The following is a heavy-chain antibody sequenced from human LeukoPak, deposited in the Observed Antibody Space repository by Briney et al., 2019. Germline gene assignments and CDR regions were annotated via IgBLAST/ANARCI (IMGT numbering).Heavy chain of an antibody. CDR1: GFTFNTFW. Sequence: GGSLRLSCAASGFTFNTFWMTWVRQAPGKGLEWVANIKEDGSEKVYVDSLKGRFTISRDNAKNALYLQMNSLRVEDTAVYYCARDPYTRGFGAFDVWGQGTMVTVSS. D-gene: IGHD2-2*02. CDR3: ARDPYTRGFGAFDV. CDR2: IKEDGSEK. J-gene: IGHJ3*01. V-gene: IGHV3-7*04.